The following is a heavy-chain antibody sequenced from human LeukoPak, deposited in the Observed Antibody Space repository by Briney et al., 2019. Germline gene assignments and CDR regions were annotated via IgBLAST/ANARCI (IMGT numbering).Heavy chain of an antibody. Sequence: SETLSLTCTVSGGSISSSSYYWGWIRQPPGKGLEWIGSIYYSGSTYYNPSLKSRVTISVDTSKNQFSLKLSSVTAADTAVYYCARDRGTMIADYWGQGTLVTVSS. D-gene: IGHD3-22*01. V-gene: IGHV4-39*07. CDR3: ARDRGTMIADY. J-gene: IGHJ4*02. CDR2: IYYSGST. CDR1: GGSISSSSYY.